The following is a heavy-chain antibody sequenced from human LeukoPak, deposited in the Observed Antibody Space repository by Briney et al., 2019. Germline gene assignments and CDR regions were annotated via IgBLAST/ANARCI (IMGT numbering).Heavy chain of an antibody. D-gene: IGHD6-19*01. CDR3: AKRSGASTYYFDY. V-gene: IGHV3-23*01. Sequence: GGSLRLSCAASGFTFSSYAMSWVRLPPGKGLQWVSSLSTSGGNTYYADSVRGRFTISRDNSQNTLYLQMDSLRAEDTAVYYYAKRSGASTYYFDYWGQGALLTVSS. CDR2: LSTSGGNT. J-gene: IGHJ4*02. CDR1: GFTFSSYA.